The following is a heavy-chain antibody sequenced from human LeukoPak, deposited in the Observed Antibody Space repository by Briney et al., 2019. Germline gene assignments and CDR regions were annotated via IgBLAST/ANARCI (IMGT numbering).Heavy chain of an antibody. CDR3: AKDRVYGSGSYPLVY. Sequence: GGSLRLSCAVSGVTFSSYGMHWVRQAPGKGLEWVAVISYDGSNKYYADSVKGRFTISRDNSKNTLYLQMNSLRAEDTAVYYCAKDRVYGSGSYPLVYWGQGTLVTVSS. CDR2: ISYDGSNK. J-gene: IGHJ4*02. D-gene: IGHD3-10*01. CDR1: GVTFSSYG. V-gene: IGHV3-30*18.